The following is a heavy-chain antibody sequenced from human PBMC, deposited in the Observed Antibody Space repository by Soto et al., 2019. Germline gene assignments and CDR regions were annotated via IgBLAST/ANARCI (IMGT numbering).Heavy chain of an antibody. CDR3: AKDYYNKNDEYNPSYGSYNWFDP. Sequence: GGSLRLSCAASGFTFSSYVMSWVRQAPGKGLGWVSGISGSGSRTYYADSVKVRFTISRDNSKNTLYLQMNSLRAKDTAVYYCAKDYYNKNDEYNPSYGSYNWFDPWGQGTLVTVSS. CDR2: ISGSGSRT. D-gene: IGHD3-22*01. V-gene: IGHV3-23*01. J-gene: IGHJ5*02. CDR1: GFTFSSYV.